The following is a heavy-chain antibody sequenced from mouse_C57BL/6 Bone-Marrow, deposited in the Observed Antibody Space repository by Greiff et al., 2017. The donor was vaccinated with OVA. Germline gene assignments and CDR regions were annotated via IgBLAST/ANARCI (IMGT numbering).Heavy chain of an antibody. CDR1: GYTFTSYW. J-gene: IGHJ3*01. CDR2: IHPNSGST. V-gene: IGHV1-64*01. D-gene: IGHD1-1*01. Sequence: QVQLQQPGAELVKPGASVKLSCKASGYTFTSYWMHWVKQRPGQGLEWIGMIHPNSGSTNYNEKFKSKATLTVDKSSSTAYMQLSSLTSEDSAVYYCARGLYCGSSNGAYWGQGTLVTVSA. CDR3: ARGLYCGSSNGAY.